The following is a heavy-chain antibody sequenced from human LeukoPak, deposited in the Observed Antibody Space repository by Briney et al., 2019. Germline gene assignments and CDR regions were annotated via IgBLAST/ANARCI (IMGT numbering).Heavy chain of an antibody. J-gene: IGHJ6*03. D-gene: IGHD6-13*01. Sequence: PGGSLRLSCAASGFTFSSYAMSWVRQAPGKGLEWVSAISGSGGSTYYADSVKGRFTISRDNSKNTLYLQMNSLRAEDTAVYYCAKCGRQQLVLSPLYYYYYMDVWGKGTTVTVSS. CDR3: AKCGRQQLVLSPLYYYYYMDV. CDR1: GFTFSSYA. CDR2: ISGSGGST. V-gene: IGHV3-23*01.